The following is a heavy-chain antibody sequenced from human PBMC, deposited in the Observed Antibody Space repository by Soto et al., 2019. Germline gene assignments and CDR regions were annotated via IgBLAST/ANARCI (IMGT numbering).Heavy chain of an antibody. D-gene: IGHD3-3*01. V-gene: IGHV5-51*01. CDR2: IYPGDSDT. CDR1: GYSFTSYW. CDR3: ARQREYDFWSGYFTPGNYYRMDV. J-gene: IGHJ6*02. Sequence: PGESLKISCKGSGYSFTSYWIGWVRQMPGKGLEWMGIIYPGDSDTRYSPSFQGQVTISADKSISTAYLQWSSLKASDTAMYYCARQREYDFWSGYFTPGNYYRMDVWGQVTTVTVSS.